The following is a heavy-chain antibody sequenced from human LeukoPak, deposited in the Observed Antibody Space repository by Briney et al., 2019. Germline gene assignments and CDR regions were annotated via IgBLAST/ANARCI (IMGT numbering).Heavy chain of an antibody. V-gene: IGHV3-74*01. CDR2: IKSDGSST. D-gene: IGHD3-10*01. CDR1: GFTFSNYW. Sequence: GGSLRLSCAASGFTFSNYWMHWVRQAPGKGLVWVSHIKSDGSSTGYADSVKGRFTISRDNSKNTLHLQMISLRAEDTAVYYCARDTYYYGSGSSLDYWGQGSLVTVSS. CDR3: ARDTYYYGSGSSLDY. J-gene: IGHJ4*02.